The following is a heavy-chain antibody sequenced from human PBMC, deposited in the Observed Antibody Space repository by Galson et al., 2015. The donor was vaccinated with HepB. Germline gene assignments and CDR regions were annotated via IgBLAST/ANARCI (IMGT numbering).Heavy chain of an antibody. CDR2: SYSNDEK. J-gene: IGHJ3*02. Sequence: PALVKPTPTLTLTCTVSGLSLSNVRMGVSWIRQAPGKAPEWLAHSYSNDEKSYSTSLKSRLTVFRDTSKSQVVLTMANVDPVDTGTYYCARTTVITPAGAFDMWGQGTMVTVSS. V-gene: IGHV2-26*01. CDR3: ARTTVITPAGAFDM. CDR1: GLSLSNVRMG. D-gene: IGHD4-23*01.